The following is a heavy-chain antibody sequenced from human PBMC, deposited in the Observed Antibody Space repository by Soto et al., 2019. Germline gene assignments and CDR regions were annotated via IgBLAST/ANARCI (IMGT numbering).Heavy chain of an antibody. CDR1: GYTFSSYY. V-gene: IGHV1-46*01. J-gene: IGHJ6*02. CDR2: INPSGGST. CDR3: ARERIAAADPGAAYYYYGMDV. D-gene: IGHD6-13*01. Sequence: ASVKVSCKASGYTFSSYYMHWVRQAPGQGLEWMGIINPSGGSTSYAQEFQGRVTMTRDTSTSTVYMELSSLRSEDTAVYYCARERIAAADPGAAYYYYGMDVWGQGTTVTVSS.